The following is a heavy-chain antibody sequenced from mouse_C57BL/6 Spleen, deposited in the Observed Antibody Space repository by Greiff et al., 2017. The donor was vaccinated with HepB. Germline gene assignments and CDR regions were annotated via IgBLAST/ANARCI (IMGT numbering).Heavy chain of an antibody. CDR2: IYPRSGNT. V-gene: IGHV1-81*01. CDR1: GYTFTSYG. D-gene: IGHD1-1*01. J-gene: IGHJ1*03. CDR3: ARSDYYGSSYGYFDV. Sequence: VNVVESGAELARPGASVKLSCKASGYTFTSYGISWVKQRTGQGLEWIGEIYPRSGNTYYNEKFKGKATLTADKYSSTAYMELRSLTSEDSAVYFCARSDYYGSSYGYFDVWGTGTTVTVSS.